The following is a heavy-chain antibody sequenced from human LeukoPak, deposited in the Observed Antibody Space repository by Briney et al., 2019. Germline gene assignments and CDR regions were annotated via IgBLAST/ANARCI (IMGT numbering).Heavy chain of an antibody. CDR2: VVTTGTT. J-gene: IGHJ4*02. CDR3: VRGVTRGYIYAD. Sequence: SQTLSLTCAVSGGFIGSGGYSWWWVRQPPGKGLEWIGYVVTTGTTYYNPSLNSRLTISLDVSKNQLSLKLRSVTAADTAVYFCVRGVTRGYIYADWGQGTLVTVSS. D-gene: IGHD5-18*01. CDR1: GGFIGSGGYS. V-gene: IGHV4-30-4*07.